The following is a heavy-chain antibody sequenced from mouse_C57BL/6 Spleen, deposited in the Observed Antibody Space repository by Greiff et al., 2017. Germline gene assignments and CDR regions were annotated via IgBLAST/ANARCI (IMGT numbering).Heavy chain of an antibody. V-gene: IGHV1-81*01. D-gene: IGHD4-1*01. J-gene: IGHJ4*01. Sequence: VQLQQSGAELARPGASVKLSCKASGYTFTSYGISWVKQRTGQGLEWIGEIYPRSGNTYYNEKFKGKATLTAAKSSSTAYMELRSLTSEDSAVYFCARETGTFYAMDYWGQGTSVTVSS. CDR1: GYTFTSYG. CDR3: ARETGTFYAMDY. CDR2: IYPRSGNT.